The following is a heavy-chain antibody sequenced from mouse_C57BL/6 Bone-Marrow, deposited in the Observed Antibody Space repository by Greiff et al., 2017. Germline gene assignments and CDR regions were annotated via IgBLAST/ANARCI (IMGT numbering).Heavy chain of an antibody. CDR1: GFTFSSYA. CDR3: ARDGNYREAMDY. CDR2: ISDGGSYT. D-gene: IGHD2-12*01. V-gene: IGHV5-4*01. J-gene: IGHJ4*01. Sequence: DVKLEESGGGLVKPGGSLKLSCAASGFTFSSYAMSWVRQTPEKRLEWVATISDGGSYTYYPDNVKGRFTISRDNAKNNLYLQMSHLKSEDTAMYYCARDGNYREAMDYWGQGTSVTVSS.